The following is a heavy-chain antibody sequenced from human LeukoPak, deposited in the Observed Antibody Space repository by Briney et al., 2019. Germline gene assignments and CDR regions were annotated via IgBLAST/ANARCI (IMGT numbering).Heavy chain of an antibody. J-gene: IGHJ4*02. Sequence: VSVKVSCKASGYTFTSYGISWVRQAPGQGLEWMGWISAYNGNTNYAQKLQGRVTMTTDTSTSTAYMELRSLRSDDTAVYYCAREEVATGAFDYWGQGTLVTVSS. CDR2: ISAYNGNT. V-gene: IGHV1-18*01. CDR3: AREEVATGAFDY. D-gene: IGHD5-12*01. CDR1: GYTFTSYG.